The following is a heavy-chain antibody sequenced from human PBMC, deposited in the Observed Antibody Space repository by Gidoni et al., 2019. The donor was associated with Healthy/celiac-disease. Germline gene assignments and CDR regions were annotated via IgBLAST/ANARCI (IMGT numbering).Heavy chain of an antibody. V-gene: IGHV3-11*01. Sequence: QVQLVESGGGLVKRGGSLRLSCAASGFTIIDDYMRWIRQAPGTGLEWVSYIRSPGSTIYHADSVKGLFTISRDNSKNSLYLQMNSLRAEDTALSYCARSFEGYGDYCGQGTLVTLSS. CDR1: GFTIIDDY. CDR3: ARSFEGYGDY. CDR2: IRSPGSTI. D-gene: IGHD1-1*01. J-gene: IGHJ4*02.